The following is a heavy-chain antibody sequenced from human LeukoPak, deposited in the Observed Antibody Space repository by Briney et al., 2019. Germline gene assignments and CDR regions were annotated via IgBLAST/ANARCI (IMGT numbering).Heavy chain of an antibody. CDR2: ICYSGST. V-gene: IGHV4-59*01. CDR3: ARGGGGGWLRLPLAHFDY. CDR1: GGSISSYY. J-gene: IGHJ4*02. D-gene: IGHD5-12*01. Sequence: SETLSLTCTVSGGSISSYYWSWIRQPPGKGLEWIGYICYSGSTNYNPSLMSGVTISVNPSKNQFSLKLSSLTAADTAVHYCARGGGGGWLRLPLAHFDYWGQGTLVTVSS.